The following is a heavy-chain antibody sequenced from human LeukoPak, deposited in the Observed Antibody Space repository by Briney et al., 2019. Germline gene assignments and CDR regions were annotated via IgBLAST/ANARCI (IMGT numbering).Heavy chain of an antibody. CDR2: ISAHNGDT. Sequence: ASVKVSCKASGYTFTTYGISWVRQAPGQGLEWMGWISAHNGDTKFAEKFQGRVILTTDTPTTTANMELRSLRSDETAVYYCAREPRDGYNFAEAFDIWGQGTMVTVSS. CDR3: AREPRDGYNFAEAFDI. J-gene: IGHJ3*02. CDR1: GYTFTTYG. D-gene: IGHD5-24*01. V-gene: IGHV1-18*01.